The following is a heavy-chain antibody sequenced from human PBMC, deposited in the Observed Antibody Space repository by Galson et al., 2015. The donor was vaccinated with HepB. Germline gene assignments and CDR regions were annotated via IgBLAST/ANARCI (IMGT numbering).Heavy chain of an antibody. CDR2: ISGPGTRT. Sequence: SLRLSCAASTFTFSKYAMSWVRQAPGKGLEWVSTISGPGTRTYSADSVKGRFTVSRDNSKNTLYLQINSLRAEDTAVYYCAKDSLLDYYGSGTLWAFDIWGHGTMVTVSS. J-gene: IGHJ3*02. CDR3: AKDSLLDYYGSGTLWAFDI. V-gene: IGHV3-23*01. CDR1: TFTFSKYA. D-gene: IGHD3-10*01.